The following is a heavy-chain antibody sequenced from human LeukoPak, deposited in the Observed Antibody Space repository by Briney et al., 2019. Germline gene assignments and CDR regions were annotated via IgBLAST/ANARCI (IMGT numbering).Heavy chain of an antibody. CDR1: GFTFGNYA. V-gene: IGHV3-7*03. D-gene: IGHD1-26*01. Sequence: TGGSLRLSCAASGFTFGNYAMSWVRQAPGKGLEWVANIKQDGSEKYYVDSVKGRFTISRDNAKKSLYLQINSLRAEDTAVYYCATKSGNYYNYWGQGTLVTVSS. CDR3: ATKSGNYYNY. CDR2: IKQDGSEK. J-gene: IGHJ4*02.